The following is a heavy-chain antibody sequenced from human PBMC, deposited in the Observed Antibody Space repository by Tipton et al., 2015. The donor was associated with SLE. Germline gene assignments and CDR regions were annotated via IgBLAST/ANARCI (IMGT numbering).Heavy chain of an antibody. D-gene: IGHD6-19*01. J-gene: IGHJ4*01. CDR1: GDSISSSSYY. CDR3: ATHPRSYSSGWSYYFDY. V-gene: IGHV4-39*06. CDR2: IYNSGST. Sequence: TLSLTCTVSGDSISSSSYYWAWIRQPPGKGLEWTGPIYNSGSTQYNPSLKRRLTISVDTSKNQFPLRLSSVTAADTAVYYCATHPRSYSSGWSYYFDYWGQGALVTVSS.